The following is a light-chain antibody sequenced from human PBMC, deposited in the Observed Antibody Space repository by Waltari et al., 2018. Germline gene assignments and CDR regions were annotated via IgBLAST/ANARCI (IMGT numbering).Light chain of an antibody. CDR3: QQSDSTPLT. J-gene: IGKJ4*01. Sequence: DIQMTQSPSSLSASVGDRVTITCRASQSISSYLNWYQHKPGKAPNLLIYTASSLQSGVPSRFSGSGSGTDFTLTISNLQPEDFATYYCQQSDSTPLTFGGGTKVEI. V-gene: IGKV1-39*01. CDR1: QSISSY. CDR2: TAS.